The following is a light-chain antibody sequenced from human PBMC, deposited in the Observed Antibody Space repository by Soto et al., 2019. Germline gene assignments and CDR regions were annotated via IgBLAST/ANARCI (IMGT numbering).Light chain of an antibody. Sequence: SYELAQPPSVSVAPGQTARITCGGNNIGSKSVHWYQQKPGQAPVLVVYGDRDRSSGIPERFSGSNSGNTATLTISRVEAGDEADYYCQVWDSSSDLPNYVFGTGTKV. CDR1: NIGSKS. CDR3: QVWDSSSDLPNYV. V-gene: IGLV3-21*02. CDR2: GDR. J-gene: IGLJ1*01.